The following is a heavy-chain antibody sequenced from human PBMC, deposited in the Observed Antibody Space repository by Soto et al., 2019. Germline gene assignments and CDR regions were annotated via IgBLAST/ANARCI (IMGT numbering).Heavy chain of an antibody. V-gene: IGHV1-69*06. D-gene: IGHD3-22*01. Sequence: QVQLVQSGAEVKKPGSSVKVSCKASGGTFSSYAISWVRQAPGQGLEWMGGIIPIFGTANYAQKFQGRVTITADKSTSTAYMELSSLRSEDTAVYYCAREGATDSSGYYYYYGMDVWGQGTTVTVSS. CDR3: AREGATDSSGYYYYYGMDV. CDR2: IIPIFGTA. CDR1: GGTFSSYA. J-gene: IGHJ6*02.